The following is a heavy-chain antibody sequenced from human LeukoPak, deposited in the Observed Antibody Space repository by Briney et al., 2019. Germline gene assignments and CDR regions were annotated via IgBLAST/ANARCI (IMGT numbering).Heavy chain of an antibody. CDR3: AREPESGIHADY. CDR1: GGTFSSYA. V-gene: IGHV1-69*04. Sequence: TVKVSCKASGGTFSSYAISWVRQAPGQGLEWMGRIIPILGIANYAQKFQGRVTITADKSTSTAYMELSSLRSEDTAVYYCAREPESGIHADYWGQGTLATVSS. CDR2: IIPILGIA. J-gene: IGHJ4*02.